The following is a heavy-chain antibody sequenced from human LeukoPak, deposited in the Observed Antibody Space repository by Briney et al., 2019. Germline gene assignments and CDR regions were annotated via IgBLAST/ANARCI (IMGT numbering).Heavy chain of an antibody. D-gene: IGHD2-15*01. Sequence: GGSLRLSCAASGFTFSSYNMIWVRQAPGKGLEWVSSIGSTSSYIYYADSVKGRFTISRDNAKNSLSLQMNSLRAEDTAMYYCARDWVHCSGGTCSTDYWGQGTLVTVPS. CDR2: IGSTSSYI. CDR1: GFTFSSYN. V-gene: IGHV3-21*01. J-gene: IGHJ4*02. CDR3: ARDWVHCSGGTCSTDY.